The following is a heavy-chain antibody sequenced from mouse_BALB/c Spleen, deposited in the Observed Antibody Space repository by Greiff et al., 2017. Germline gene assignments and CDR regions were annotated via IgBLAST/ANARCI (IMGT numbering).Heavy chain of an antibody. D-gene: IGHD1-1*01. J-gene: IGHJ4*01. CDR2: INPDSSTI. Sequence: EVKLLESGGGLVQPGGSLKLSCAASGFDFSRYWMSWVRQAPGKGLEWIGEINPDSSTINYTPSLKDKFIISRDNAKNTLYLQMSKVRSEDTALYYCARPEVTTDYYAMDYWGQGTSVTVSS. CDR1: GFDFSRYW. V-gene: IGHV4-1*02. CDR3: ARPEVTTDYYAMDY.